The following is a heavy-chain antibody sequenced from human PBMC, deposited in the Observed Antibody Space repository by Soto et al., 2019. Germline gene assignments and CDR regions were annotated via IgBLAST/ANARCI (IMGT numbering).Heavy chain of an antibody. Sequence: GGSLRLSCAASGFTFSSYEMNWVRQAPGKGLEWVSYISSGGSTIYYADSVKGRFTISRDNAKNSLYLQMNGLRAEDTAVYYCARVRIVVVTTYPGDYYGMDVWGQGTTVTVSS. J-gene: IGHJ6*02. CDR1: GFTFSSYE. D-gene: IGHD2-21*02. CDR2: ISSGGSTI. V-gene: IGHV3-48*03. CDR3: ARVRIVVVTTYPGDYYGMDV.